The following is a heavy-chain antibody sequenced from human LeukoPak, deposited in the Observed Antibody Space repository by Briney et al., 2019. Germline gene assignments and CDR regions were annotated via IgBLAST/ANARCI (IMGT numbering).Heavy chain of an antibody. CDR2: IYSGGST. J-gene: IGHJ3*02. CDR1: GFTVSSNY. D-gene: IGHD6-13*01. V-gene: IGHV3-53*01. Sequence: LSGGSLRLSCAASGFTVSSNYMSWVSQAPGKGLEWVSVIYSGGSTYYADSVKGRFTIPRDNSKNTLYLQMNSLRAEDTAVYYCASTGGSSWPYDAFDIWGQGTMVTVSS. CDR3: ASTGGSSWPYDAFDI.